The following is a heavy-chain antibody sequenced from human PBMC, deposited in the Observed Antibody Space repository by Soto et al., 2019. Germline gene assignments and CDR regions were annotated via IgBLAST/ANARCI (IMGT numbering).Heavy chain of an antibody. J-gene: IGHJ2*01. D-gene: IGHD1-1*01. CDR1: GFTFSNYA. V-gene: IGHV3-23*01. Sequence: AGGSLRLSCVVSGFTFSNYAMSWVRKTPEKGLEWVSGITSDGSTTWYADFVEGRFTISRDNSKNTLYLQMNSLRAEDTAVYYCAQEMATTPNWYFDLWGRGTLVTVSS. CDR3: AQEMATTPNWYFDL. CDR2: ITSDGSTT.